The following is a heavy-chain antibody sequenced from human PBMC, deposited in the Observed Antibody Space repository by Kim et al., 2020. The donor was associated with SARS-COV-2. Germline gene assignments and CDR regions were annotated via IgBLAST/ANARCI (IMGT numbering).Heavy chain of an antibody. J-gene: IGHJ4*02. CDR2: TRNKANSYTT. Sequence: GGSLRLSCAASGFTFSDHYMDWVRQAPGKGLEWVGRTRNKANSYTTEYAASVKGRFTISRDDSKNSLYLQMNSLKTEDTAVYYCARDGGGGGSGYSGDYWGQGTLVTVSS. D-gene: IGHD3-22*01. CDR1: GFTFSDHY. CDR3: ARDGGGGGSGYSGDY. V-gene: IGHV3-72*01.